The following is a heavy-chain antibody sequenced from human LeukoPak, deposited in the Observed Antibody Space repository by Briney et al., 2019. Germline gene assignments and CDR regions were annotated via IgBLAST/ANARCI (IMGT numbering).Heavy chain of an antibody. D-gene: IGHD2-15*01. CDR2: INPNSGGT. V-gene: IGHV1-2*02. J-gene: IGHJ5*02. CDR1: GYTFTGYY. Sequence: ASVKVSCKASGYTFTGYYMHWVRQAPGQGLEWMGWINPNSGGTNYAQKFQGRVTMTRDTSISTAYMELSRLRSDDTAVYYCARTLPPIVVVVAASSGNWFDPWGQGTLVTVSS. CDR3: ARTLPPIVVVVAASSGNWFDP.